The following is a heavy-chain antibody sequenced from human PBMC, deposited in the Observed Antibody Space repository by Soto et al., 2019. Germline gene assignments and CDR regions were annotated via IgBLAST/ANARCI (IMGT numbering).Heavy chain of an antibody. V-gene: IGHV1-3*01. CDR2: IKAGNGNT. CDR1: GYTFTSYA. Sequence: GASVKGSFKASGYTFTSYAMHWVRQAPGQRLEWMGWIKAGNGNTKYSQKFQGRVTTTRDTSASTAYMELSSLRSEDTALHYCTRAPLRCSGGSCYSADAWGQGTLVTVSS. D-gene: IGHD2-15*01. J-gene: IGHJ5*02. CDR3: TRAPLRCSGGSCYSADA.